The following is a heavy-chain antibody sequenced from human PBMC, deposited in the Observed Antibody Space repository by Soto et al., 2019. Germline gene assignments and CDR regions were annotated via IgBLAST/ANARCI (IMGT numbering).Heavy chain of an antibody. J-gene: IGHJ6*02. Sequence: QVQLVESGGGVVQPGRSLRLSCAASGFTFSSYGMHWVRQAPGKGLEWVAVISYDGSNKYYADSVKGRFTISRDNSKNTLYLQMNSLRAEDTAVYYCAKVASYYYGSRRQGYYYYGMDVWGQGTTVTVSS. V-gene: IGHV3-30*18. CDR2: ISYDGSNK. D-gene: IGHD3-10*01. CDR3: AKVASYYYGSRRQGYYYYGMDV. CDR1: GFTFSSYG.